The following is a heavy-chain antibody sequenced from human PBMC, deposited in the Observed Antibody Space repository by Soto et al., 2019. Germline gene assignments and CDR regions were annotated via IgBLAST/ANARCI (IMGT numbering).Heavy chain of an antibody. J-gene: IGHJ6*02. CDR2: ISPGDSDT. CDR3: ARRAGSSSSGIDYGLDV. CDR1: GYNLTSFTSYW. V-gene: IGHV5-51*01. D-gene: IGHD6-6*01. Sequence: PAEALKISCTDSGYNLTSFTSYWIAWVRQIPGKALEWMGIISPGDSDTSYSPSFQGQVTISADKSISTTYLQWSNLKASDTAMYYCARRAGSSSSGIDYGLDVWGQGTTVTVSS.